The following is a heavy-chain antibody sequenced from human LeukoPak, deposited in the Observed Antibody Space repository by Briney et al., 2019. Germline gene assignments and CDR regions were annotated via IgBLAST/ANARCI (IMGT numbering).Heavy chain of an antibody. CDR1: GFTFSSYW. CDR2: INSDGNST. D-gene: IGHD2-15*01. V-gene: IGHV3-74*01. CDR3: VRVMGYCSDGSCYPRGVGYYYMDV. Sequence: GGSLRLSCAASGFTFSSYWMHWVRQAPGKGLMWVSRINSDGNSTSYADSVKGRFTVSRDNAKNSLYLQMNSLRAEDTALYYCVRVMGYCSDGSCYPRGVGYYYMDVWGKGTTVTIS. J-gene: IGHJ6*03.